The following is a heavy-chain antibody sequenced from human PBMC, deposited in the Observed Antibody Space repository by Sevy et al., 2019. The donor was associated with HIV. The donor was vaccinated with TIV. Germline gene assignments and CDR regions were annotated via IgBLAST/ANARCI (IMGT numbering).Heavy chain of an antibody. CDR3: SREGRDGYKYDE. D-gene: IGHD1-1*01. CDR2: ITGSGSTV. CDR1: GFTFSDYY. J-gene: IGHJ4*02. Sequence: GGSLRLSCAASGFTFSDYYMSWIRQAPGKGLEWVSYITGSGSTVYYTDSVKGRFTISRDNTRNSLYLQMNSLRAEDTAVYYCSREGRDGYKYDEWGQGTLVTVSS. V-gene: IGHV3-11*01.